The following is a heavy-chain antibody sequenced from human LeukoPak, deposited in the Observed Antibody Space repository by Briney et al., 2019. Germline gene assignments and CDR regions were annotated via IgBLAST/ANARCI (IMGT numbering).Heavy chain of an antibody. Sequence: GGSLRLSCKASGFTFRNYGIHWVRQAPGKGLEWVAFIRYDRSNKYYADSVQGRFTITRDNSKNNLYLQMNTLMPEDTAVYYRAKPIPRGGDAFDIWGQGTMVTVSS. V-gene: IGHV3-30*02. D-gene: IGHD2-21*01. CDR1: GFTFRNYG. CDR2: IRYDRSNK. J-gene: IGHJ3*02. CDR3: AKPIPRGGDAFDI.